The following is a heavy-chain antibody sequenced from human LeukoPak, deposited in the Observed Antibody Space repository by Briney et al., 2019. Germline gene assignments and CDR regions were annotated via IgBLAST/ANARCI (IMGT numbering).Heavy chain of an antibody. CDR1: GDSVSSNSAA. D-gene: IGHD5-12*01. V-gene: IGHV6-1*01. CDR3: TRDYHSGYDLFPGAFDI. CDR2: TYYRSKWYN. J-gene: IGHJ3*02. Sequence: SQTLSLTCAISGDSVSSNSAAWNWIRQSPSRGLEWLGRTYYRSKWYNDYTVSVKSRITINPDTSKNQFSLQLNSVTPEDTAVYYCTRDYHSGYDLFPGAFDIWGQGSMVTVSS.